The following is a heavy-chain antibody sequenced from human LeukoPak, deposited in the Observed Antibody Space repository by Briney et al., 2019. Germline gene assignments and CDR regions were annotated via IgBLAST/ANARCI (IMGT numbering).Heavy chain of an antibody. J-gene: IGHJ6*02. Sequence: SETLSLTCAVSGGSLSSGGYSWSWLRQPPGKGLEWIGYIYHSGSTYYNPSLKSRVTISVDRSKNQFSLKLSSVTAADTAVYYCARSPGYCSSTSCYYYYGMDVWGQGTTVTVSS. D-gene: IGHD2-2*01. CDR3: ARSPGYCSSTSCYYYYGMDV. CDR1: GGSLSSGGYS. V-gene: IGHV4-30-2*01. CDR2: IYHSGST.